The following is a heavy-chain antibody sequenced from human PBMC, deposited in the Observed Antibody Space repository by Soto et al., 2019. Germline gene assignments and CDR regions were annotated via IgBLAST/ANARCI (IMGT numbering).Heavy chain of an antibody. J-gene: IGHJ4*02. CDR1: KDSIGSGAYD. D-gene: IGHD3-3*01. CDR2: LSYLGTT. V-gene: IGHV4-39*01. CDR3: ARKLRSLEWPLDY. Sequence: PXETLSLPSTVSKDSIGSGAYDWAWIRQPPGRGLEWMGSLSYLGTTDYNPSLKSRVTISKDASKNQFSLKLTSVTAADTAVYYCARKLRSLEWPLDYWGQGTLVTVSS.